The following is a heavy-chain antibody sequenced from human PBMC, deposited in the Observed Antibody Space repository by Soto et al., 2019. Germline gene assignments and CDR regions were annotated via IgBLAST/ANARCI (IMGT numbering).Heavy chain of an antibody. J-gene: IGHJ5*02. Sequence: QVQLQESGPGLVKPSETLSLTCTVSGGSVSSGSYYWSWIRQPPGKGLEWIGYIYYSGSTNYNPSLKSRVTISVDTSKNQVSRKLSSVTAADTAVYYCARNPPNWNGFDPWGQGTLVTVSS. CDR2: IYYSGST. CDR3: ARNPPNWNGFDP. D-gene: IGHD1-1*01. CDR1: GGSVSSGSYY. V-gene: IGHV4-61*01.